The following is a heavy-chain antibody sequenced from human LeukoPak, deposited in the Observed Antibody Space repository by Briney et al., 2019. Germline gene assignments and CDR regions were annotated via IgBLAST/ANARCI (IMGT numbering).Heavy chain of an antibody. CDR3: ASRSRPGIAAAGAFDI. J-gene: IGHJ3*02. CDR2: TSSSSSYI. Sequence: GGSLRLSCAASGFTFSSYSMNWVRQAPGKGLEWVSSTSSSSSYIYYADSVKGRFTISRDNAKNSLYLQMNSLRAEDTAVYYCASRSRPGIAAAGAFDIWGQGTMVTVSS. CDR1: GFTFSSYS. D-gene: IGHD6-13*01. V-gene: IGHV3-21*01.